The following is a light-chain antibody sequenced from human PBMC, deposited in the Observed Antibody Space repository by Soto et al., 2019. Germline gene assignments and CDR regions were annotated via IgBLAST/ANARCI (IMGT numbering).Light chain of an antibody. CDR3: QQSYSTLFT. J-gene: IGKJ3*01. CDR2: AAS. V-gene: IGKV1-39*01. Sequence: DIQMTQSPSSLSASVGDRVTITCRASQTIIRYLNWYQQKPGRAPNLLIYAASSLHTGVPSRFSASGSGREFTLTISSLQPEDSATYYCQQSYSTLFTFGPGTRVEIK. CDR1: QTIIRY.